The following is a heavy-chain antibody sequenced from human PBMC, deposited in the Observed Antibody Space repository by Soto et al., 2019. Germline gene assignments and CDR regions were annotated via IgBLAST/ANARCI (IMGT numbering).Heavy chain of an antibody. CDR2: FDPEDGET. D-gene: IGHD2-15*01. V-gene: IGHV1-24*01. Sequence: VKVSCKVSGYTLTELSMHWVRQAPGKGLEWMGGFDPEDGETIYAQKFQGRVTMTEDTSTDTAYMELSSLRSEDTAVYYCAASTPTGYCSGGSCYSRWFDPWGQGTLVTVSS. CDR3: AASTPTGYCSGGSCYSRWFDP. CDR1: GYTLTELS. J-gene: IGHJ5*02.